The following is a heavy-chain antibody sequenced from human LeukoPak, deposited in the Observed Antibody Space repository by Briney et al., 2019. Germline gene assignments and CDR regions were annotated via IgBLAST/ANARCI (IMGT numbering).Heavy chain of an antibody. V-gene: IGHV3-9*03. Sequence: GGSLRLSCAASGFTFDDYAMHWVRQAPGKGLEWVSGISWHSGSIGYADSVKGRFTISRDNAKNSLYLQMNSLRAEDMALYYCAKDIYHYYDSSGYYDYWGQGTLVTVSS. J-gene: IGHJ4*02. CDR3: AKDIYHYYDSSGYYDY. CDR1: GFTFDDYA. CDR2: ISWHSGSI. D-gene: IGHD3-22*01.